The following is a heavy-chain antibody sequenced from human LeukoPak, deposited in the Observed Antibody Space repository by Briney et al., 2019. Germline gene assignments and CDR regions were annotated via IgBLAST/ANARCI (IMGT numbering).Heavy chain of an antibody. V-gene: IGHV3-30-3*01. J-gene: IGHJ4*02. CDR1: GLTVSRNY. Sequence: GGSLRLSCAASGLTVSRNYMNWVRQAPGKGLEWVAVISYDGSNKYYADSVKGRFTISRDNSKNTLYLQMNSLRAEDTAVYYCARAVVIWTAPFDYWGQGTLVTVSS. D-gene: IGHD3-10*01. CDR3: ARAVVIWTAPFDY. CDR2: ISYDGSNK.